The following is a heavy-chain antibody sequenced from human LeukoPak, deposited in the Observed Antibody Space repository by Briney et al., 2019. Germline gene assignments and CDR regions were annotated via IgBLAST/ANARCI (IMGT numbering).Heavy chain of an antibody. CDR3: AKVPGGFTMMGRFDP. V-gene: IGHV3-23*01. D-gene: IGHD3-22*01. Sequence: GGSLRLSCAASGFTFSIYAMSWVRQAPGKGLEWVSAISGSAGSTYYADSVKGRFTISRDNSKNTLYLQMNSLRAEDTAVYYCAKVPGGFTMMGRFDPWGQGTLVTVSS. CDR1: GFTFSIYA. J-gene: IGHJ5*02. CDR2: ISGSAGST.